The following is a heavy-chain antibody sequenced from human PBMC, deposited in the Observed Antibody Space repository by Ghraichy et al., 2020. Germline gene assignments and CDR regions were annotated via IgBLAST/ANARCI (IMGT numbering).Heavy chain of an antibody. CDR1: TFTFSTYT. D-gene: IGHD3-10*01. CDR2: ITSSSNSI. J-gene: IGHJ6*02. V-gene: IGHV3-21*01. CDR3: ARVLGSGSYTRSMDV. Sequence: GESLNISCAASTFTFSTYTMDWVRQAPGKGLEWVASITSSSNSIHYADPVKGRFSVSRDNAKNSLFLQMNSLRAEDTALYYCARVLGSGSYTRSMDVWGQGTTVTVSS.